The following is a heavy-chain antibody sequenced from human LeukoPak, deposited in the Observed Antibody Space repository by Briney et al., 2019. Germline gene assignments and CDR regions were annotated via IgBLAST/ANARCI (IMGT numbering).Heavy chain of an antibody. D-gene: IGHD2-2*02. CDR2: IYYSGST. J-gene: IGHJ3*02. V-gene: IGHV4-59*01. Sequence: SETLSLTCTVSGGPISSYYWSWIRQPPGKGLEWIGYIYYSGSTNYNPSLKSRVTISVDTSKNQFSLKLSSVTAADTAVYYCARRGYCSSTSCYKAFDIWGQGTMVTVSS. CDR3: ARRGYCSSTSCYKAFDI. CDR1: GGPISSYY.